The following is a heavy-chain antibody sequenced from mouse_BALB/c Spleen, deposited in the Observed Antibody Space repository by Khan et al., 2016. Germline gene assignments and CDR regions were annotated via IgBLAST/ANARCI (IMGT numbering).Heavy chain of an antibody. Sequence: EVQLVETGGGLVQPKGSLKLSCVASGFTFNTNAMNWVRQAPGKGLEWVARIRNKSNNYATYYADSVKDRFTISRDDSQNMLYLQMNNLKTEDTAMYYVVKSDGYYFTYWGQGTLVTVSA. J-gene: IGHJ3*01. V-gene: IGHV10S3*01. D-gene: IGHD2-3*01. CDR2: IRNKSNNYAT. CDR3: VKSDGYYFTY. CDR1: GFTFNTNA.